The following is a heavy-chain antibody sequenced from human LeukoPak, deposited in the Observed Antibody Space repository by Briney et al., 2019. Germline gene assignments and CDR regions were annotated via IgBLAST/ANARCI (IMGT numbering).Heavy chain of an antibody. CDR1: GFTFSNAW. D-gene: IGHD3-10*01. V-gene: IGHV3-7*01. Sequence: PGGSLRLSCAASGFTFSNAWMSWVRQAPGKGLEWVANIKQDGSEKYYVDSVKGRFTISRDNAKNSLYLQMNSLRAEDTAVYYCARIWHYGSGSYYYFDYWGQGTLVTVSS. J-gene: IGHJ4*02. CDR2: IKQDGSEK. CDR3: ARIWHYGSGSYYYFDY.